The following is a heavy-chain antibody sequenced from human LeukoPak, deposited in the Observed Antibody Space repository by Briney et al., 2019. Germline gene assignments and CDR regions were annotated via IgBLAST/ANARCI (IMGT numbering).Heavy chain of an antibody. CDR3: ARDFGGYYSNYWGYNWFDP. V-gene: IGHV4-39*07. D-gene: IGHD4-11*01. Sequence: PPGTPSLTPTDPGGSSSSNSYCVGFIRHPPGKRLEWIGSIYYSGSTYYNPSLKSRVTISVDTSKNQFSLKLSSVTAADTAVYYCARDFGGYYSNYWGYNWFDPWGQGTLVTVSS. CDR1: GGSSSSNSYC. J-gene: IGHJ5*02. CDR2: IYYSGST.